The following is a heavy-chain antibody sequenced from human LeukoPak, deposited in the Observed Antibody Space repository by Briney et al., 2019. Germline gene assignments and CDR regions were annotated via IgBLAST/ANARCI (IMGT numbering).Heavy chain of an antibody. D-gene: IGHD3-10*01. Sequence: GGSLRLSCAASGFTFSSYWMHWVRQAPGKGLVWVSRINSDGSSTSYADSVKGRFTISRDNAKNTLYLQMNSLRAEDTAVYYCARDGFLTMVRGVIIPFDYWGQGTLVTVSS. CDR3: ARDGFLTMVRGVIIPFDY. CDR1: GFTFSSYW. J-gene: IGHJ4*02. CDR2: INSDGSST. V-gene: IGHV3-74*01.